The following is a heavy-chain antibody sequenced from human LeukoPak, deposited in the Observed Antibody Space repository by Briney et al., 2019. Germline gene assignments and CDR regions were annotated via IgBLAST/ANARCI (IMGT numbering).Heavy chain of an antibody. J-gene: IGHJ4*02. V-gene: IGHV4-39*01. CDR3: ARQADGWYFDY. CDR1: GGSISSSSYY. D-gene: IGHD5-24*01. Sequence: SETLSLTCTVSGGSISSSSYYWGWIRQPPGKGLAWIGSIYYSGSTYYNPSLKSRVTISVDTSKNQFSLKLSSVTAADTAVYYCARQADGWYFDYWGQGTLVTVSS. CDR2: IYYSGST.